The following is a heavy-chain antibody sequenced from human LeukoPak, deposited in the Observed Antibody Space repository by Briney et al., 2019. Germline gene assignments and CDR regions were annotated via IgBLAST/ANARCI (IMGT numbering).Heavy chain of an antibody. D-gene: IGHD2-21*02. CDR2: ISSSSSYI. J-gene: IGHJ1*01. CDR3: ARDRRGVVTAIPVEYFQH. Sequence: PGGSLRLSCAASGFTFSSYSMNWVRQAPGKGLEWVSSISSSSSYIYYADSVKGRFTNSRDNAKNSLYLQMNSLRAEDTAVYYCARDRRGVVTAIPVEYFQHWGQGTLVTVSS. CDR1: GFTFSSYS. V-gene: IGHV3-21*01.